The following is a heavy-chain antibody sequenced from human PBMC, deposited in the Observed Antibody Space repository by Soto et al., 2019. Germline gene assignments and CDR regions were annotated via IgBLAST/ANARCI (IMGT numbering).Heavy chain of an antibody. J-gene: IGHJ4*02. CDR3: ARPTPYGDYFAY. Sequence: ASVKVSCKASGHTFTSYGISWVRQAPGQGLEWMGWISAYNGNTNYAQKLQGRVTMTTDTSTSTAYMELRSLRSDDTAVYYCARPTPYGDYFAYWGQGTLVTVSS. D-gene: IGHD4-17*01. CDR1: GHTFTSYG. CDR2: ISAYNGNT. V-gene: IGHV1-18*01.